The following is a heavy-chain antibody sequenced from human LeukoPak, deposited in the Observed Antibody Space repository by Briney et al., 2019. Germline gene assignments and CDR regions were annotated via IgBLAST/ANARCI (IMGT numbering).Heavy chain of an antibody. CDR3: ARDERDSSSSDGY. J-gene: IGHJ4*02. CDR2: INPNSGGT. CDR1: GYTFTGYY. D-gene: IGHD6-6*01. Sequence: ASVKASCKASGYTFTGYYMHWVRQAPGQGLEWMGWINPNSGGTNYAQKLQGRVTMTRDTSISTAYMELSRLRSDDTAVYYCARDERDSSSSDGYWGQGTLVTVSS. V-gene: IGHV1-2*02.